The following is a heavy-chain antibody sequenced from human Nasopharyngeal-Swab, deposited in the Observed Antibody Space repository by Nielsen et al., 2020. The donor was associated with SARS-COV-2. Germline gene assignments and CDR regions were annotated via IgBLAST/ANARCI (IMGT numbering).Heavy chain of an antibody. V-gene: IGHV3-23*01. CDR1: GFTFSTYA. CDR2: FSGSGGST. Sequence: GGSLRLSCAASGFTFSTYAVSWVRQAPGKGLEWVSVFSGSGGSTYYADSVKGRFTTSGDNSKNTLYLQINSLRAEDTAVYYCAKNRWGSSGWFEIDYWGQGTLVTVSS. J-gene: IGHJ4*02. D-gene: IGHD6-19*01. CDR3: AKNRWGSSGWFEIDY.